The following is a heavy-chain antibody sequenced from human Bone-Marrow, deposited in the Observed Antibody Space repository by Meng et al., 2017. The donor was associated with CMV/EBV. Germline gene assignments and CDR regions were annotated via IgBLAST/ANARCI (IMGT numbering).Heavy chain of an antibody. CDR2: IRSKAHGGTT. CDR3: ANDYTIFGVVTTPGYFDY. J-gene: IGHJ4*02. Sequence: GESLKISCTASGFTFGDYAMSWVRQAPGKGLEWVGFIRSKAHGGTTEYAASVKGRFTISRDDSKTIAYLQMNSLRAEDTAVYYCANDYTIFGVVTTPGYFDYWGQGTLVTVSS. V-gene: IGHV3-49*04. CDR1: GFTFGDYA. D-gene: IGHD3-3*01.